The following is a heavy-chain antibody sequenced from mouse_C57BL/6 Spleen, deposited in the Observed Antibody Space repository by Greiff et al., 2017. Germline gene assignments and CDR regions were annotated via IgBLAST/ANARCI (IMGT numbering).Heavy chain of an antibody. CDR2: IDPEDGET. CDR1: GFNIKDYY. D-gene: IGHD1-1*01. V-gene: IGHV14-2*01. J-gene: IGHJ3*01. CDR3: ASSYYYGSSFAY. Sequence: DVKLQESGAELVKPGASVKLSCTASGFNIKDYYMHWVKQRTEQGLEWIGRIDPEDGETKYAPKFQGKATITADTSSNTAYLQLSSLTSEDTAVYYCASSYYYGSSFAYWGQGTLVTVSA.